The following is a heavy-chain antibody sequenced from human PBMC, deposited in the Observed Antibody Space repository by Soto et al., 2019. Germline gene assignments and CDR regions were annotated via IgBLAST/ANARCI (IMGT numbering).Heavy chain of an antibody. J-gene: IGHJ4*02. CDR2: IIPYNNST. Sequence: ASVKASCKTSWYTFTRDGISWLRQSPVQGREWMGWIIPYNNSTKPAQRFQGRVSMTTDTSTKTVYMVLRRLTSDDTAVYHCARDSRGLRSNYFGSQYFDSWGQGSLVTVSS. V-gene: IGHV1-18*04. D-gene: IGHD1-26*01. CDR3: ARDSRGLRSNYFGSQYFDS. CDR1: WYTFTRDG.